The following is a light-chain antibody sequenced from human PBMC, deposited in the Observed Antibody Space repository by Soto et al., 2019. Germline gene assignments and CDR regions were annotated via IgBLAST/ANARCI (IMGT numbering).Light chain of an antibody. CDR2: GAS. Sequence: EIVLTQSPGTLSLSPGERATLSCRSSQSVSSSYLVWYQQKPGQAPRLLIYGASSRATGIPARFSGSGSGTDFTLTISSLEPEDFAVYYCHQRQYWPPITFGQGTRLEI. V-gene: IGKV3D-20*02. J-gene: IGKJ5*01. CDR1: QSVSSSY. CDR3: HQRQYWPPIT.